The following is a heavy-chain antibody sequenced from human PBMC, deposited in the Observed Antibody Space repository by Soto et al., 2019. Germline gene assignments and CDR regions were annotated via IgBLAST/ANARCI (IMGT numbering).Heavy chain of an antibody. D-gene: IGHD6-19*01. J-gene: IGHJ4*02. Sequence: GSGPTLVNPTQTLTLTCTFSGFSLSTSGMCVNWIRQPPGKALEWLARIDWDDDKYYSTSLKTRLTISKDTSKKQVVLTMTNMDPVDTATYYCARTPGLVVAGGALDYWGQGILVTVPQ. CDR2: IDWDDDK. CDR3: ARTPGLVVAGGALDY. CDR1: GFSLSTSGMC. V-gene: IGHV2-70*11.